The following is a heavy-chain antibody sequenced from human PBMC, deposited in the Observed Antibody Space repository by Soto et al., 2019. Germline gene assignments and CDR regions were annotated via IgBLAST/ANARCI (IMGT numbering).Heavy chain of an antibody. CDR2: VYSSGTT. D-gene: IGHD3-10*01. CDR1: GGSINSYW. V-gene: IGHV4-4*07. J-gene: IGHJ4*02. Sequence: SETLSLTCSVSGGSINSYWWSWIRQPAGKGLEWIGRVYSSGTTDYNPSLNSRATLSVETSKNQFSLKLSSATAADTAVYYCARDIGSYAYGEGYWGQGIQVTVSS. CDR3: ARDIGSYAYGEGY.